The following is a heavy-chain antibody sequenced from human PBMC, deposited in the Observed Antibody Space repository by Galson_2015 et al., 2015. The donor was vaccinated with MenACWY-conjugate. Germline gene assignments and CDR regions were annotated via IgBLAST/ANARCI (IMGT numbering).Heavy chain of an antibody. CDR1: GFTVSRSY. CDR3: ARDSRATTVWGLNKRKTIDYYYGMDV. D-gene: IGHD3-10*01. V-gene: IGHV3-53*01. Sequence: LRLSCAVSGFTVSRSYMPWVRQAPGKGLEWVSVIYSDGSTYNADSVKGRFTISRDNSKNTVFLQMTSLRAEDTAMYYCARDSRATTVWGLNKRKTIDYYYGMDVWGQGTTVIVSS. J-gene: IGHJ6*02. CDR2: IYSDGST.